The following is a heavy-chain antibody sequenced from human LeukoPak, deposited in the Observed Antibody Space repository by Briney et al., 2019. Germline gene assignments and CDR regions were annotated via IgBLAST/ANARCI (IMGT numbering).Heavy chain of an antibody. V-gene: IGHV3-21*04. CDR3: TGNYYGSGSYADFDY. D-gene: IGHD3-10*01. J-gene: IGHJ4*02. Sequence: PGGSLRLSCAASGFTFSSYTMNWVRQAPGKGLQWVSSISSSSNHIYYADSLKGRFTISRDNAKNSLYLQMNSLKTEDTAVYYCTGNYYGSGSYADFDYWGQGTLVTVSS. CDR1: GFTFSSYT. CDR2: ISSSSNHI.